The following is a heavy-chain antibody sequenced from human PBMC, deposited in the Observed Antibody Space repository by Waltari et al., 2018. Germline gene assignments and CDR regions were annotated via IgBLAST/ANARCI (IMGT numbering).Heavy chain of an antibody. Sequence: EVQLVESGGGLVQPGGSLRLSCAASGFTFSSYSMNWVRQAPGKGLEWVSYISSSSSTIYYADSVKGRFTISRDNAKNSLYLQMNSLRAEDTAVYYCARDGVGATTILLTYYYMDVWGKGTTVTISS. D-gene: IGHD1-26*01. CDR3: ARDGVGATTILLTYYYMDV. CDR1: GFTFSSYS. CDR2: ISSSSSTI. J-gene: IGHJ6*03. V-gene: IGHV3-48*04.